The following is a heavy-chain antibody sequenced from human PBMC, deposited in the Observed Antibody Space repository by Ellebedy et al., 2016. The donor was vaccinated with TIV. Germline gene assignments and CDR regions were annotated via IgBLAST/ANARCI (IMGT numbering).Heavy chain of an antibody. V-gene: IGHV1-18*01. CDR3: ARDFFHGSTTYYDGFDT. Sequence: AASVKVSCKASGYTFTSYGISWVRQAPGQGLEWMGWISAYNGNTKNAQSLQGRVTMTTDTSTSTAYLELRSLTSDDTAMYYCARDFFHGSTTYYDGFDTWGQGTMVTVAS. CDR2: ISAYNGNT. CDR1: GYTFTSYG. J-gene: IGHJ3*02. D-gene: IGHD3-10*01.